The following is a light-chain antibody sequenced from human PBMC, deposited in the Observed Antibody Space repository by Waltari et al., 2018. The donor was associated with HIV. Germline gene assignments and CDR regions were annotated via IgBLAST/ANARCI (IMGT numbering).Light chain of an antibody. J-gene: IGKJ4*01. CDR2: DAS. CDR3: QQYDNLPLT. V-gene: IGKV1-33*01. Sequence: DIQMTQSPSSLSASVGARVTISCQASQDISNYLNWYQQKPGKAPRLLIYDASNLETGVPSRFSGRGSGTDFTFAISSLQPEDIATYYCQQYDNLPLTFGGGTRV. CDR1: QDISNY.